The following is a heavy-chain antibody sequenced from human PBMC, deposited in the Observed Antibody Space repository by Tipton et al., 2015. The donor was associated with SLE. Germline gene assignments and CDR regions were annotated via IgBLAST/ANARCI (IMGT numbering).Heavy chain of an antibody. CDR1: GFTVSAYY. V-gene: IGHV3-53*01. CDR2: ITGGGNT. Sequence: QLVQSGGDLIQPGGSLRLSCAASGFTVSAYYMTWVRQAPGMGLEWVSLITGGGNTYYADSVKGRFTISRDDSKNTLFLQMNSLRVEDTAIYYCARRGYMDVWGKGTTVTVSS. CDR3: ARRGYMDV. J-gene: IGHJ6*03.